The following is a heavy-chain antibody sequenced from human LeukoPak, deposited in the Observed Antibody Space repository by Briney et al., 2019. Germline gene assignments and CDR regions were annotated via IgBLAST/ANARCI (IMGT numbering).Heavy chain of an antibody. Sequence: GGSLGLSCAASGFSFSSNAMSWVRQAPGKRLEWVSAISGSGGSTYYADSVKGRFTISRDNSKNTLYLQMDSLRAEDTAVYYCAKPQIAAAVPFDYWGQGTLVTVSS. CDR1: GFSFSSNA. J-gene: IGHJ4*02. CDR2: ISGSGGST. D-gene: IGHD6-13*01. V-gene: IGHV3-23*01. CDR3: AKPQIAAAVPFDY.